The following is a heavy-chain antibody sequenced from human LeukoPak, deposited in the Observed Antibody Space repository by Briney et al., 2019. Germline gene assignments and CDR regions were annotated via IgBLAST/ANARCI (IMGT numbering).Heavy chain of an antibody. CDR2: ISAYNGNT. CDR1: GYTFTSYG. D-gene: IGHD6-13*01. CDR3: ARDIIAAAAPEGYFDY. V-gene: IGHV1-18*01. Sequence: ASVKVSCKASGYTFTSYGISWVRHAPGQGLEWMGWISAYNGNTNYAQKLQGRVTMTTDTSTSTAYMELRSLRSDDTAVYYCARDIIAAAAPEGYFDYWGQGTLVAVSS. J-gene: IGHJ4*02.